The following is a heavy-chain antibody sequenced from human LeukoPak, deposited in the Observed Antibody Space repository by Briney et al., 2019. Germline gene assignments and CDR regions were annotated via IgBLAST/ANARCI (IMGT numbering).Heavy chain of an antibody. D-gene: IGHD3-9*01. V-gene: IGHV4-34*01. Sequence: SETLSLTCAVYGGSFSGYYWSWIRQPPGKGLEWVGEINHSGSANYNPSLKSRVTISIDTSKNQFSLKLRSVTAADTAIYYCARQGYDILTGYIDAFDIWGQGTMVTVSS. CDR1: GGSFSGYY. CDR3: ARQGYDILTGYIDAFDI. J-gene: IGHJ3*02. CDR2: INHSGSA.